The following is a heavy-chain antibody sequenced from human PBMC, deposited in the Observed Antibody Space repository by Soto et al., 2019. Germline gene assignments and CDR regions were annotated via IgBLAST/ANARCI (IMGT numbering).Heavy chain of an antibody. J-gene: IGHJ3*02. CDR1: GGSVSSRSYY. CDR2: IYYSGST. CDR3: ARDLYYYDSSGYYGGFRAFDI. V-gene: IGHV4-61*01. Sequence: SETLSLTSTVAGGSVSSRSYYWSWIRQPPGKGLEWIGYIYYSGSTNYNPSLKSRVTISVDTSKNQFSLKLSSVTAADTAVYYCARDLYYYDSSGYYGGFRAFDIWGQGTMVTVSS. D-gene: IGHD3-22*01.